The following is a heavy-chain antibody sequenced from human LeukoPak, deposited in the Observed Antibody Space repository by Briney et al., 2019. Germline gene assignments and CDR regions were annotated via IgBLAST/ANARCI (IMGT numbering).Heavy chain of an antibody. Sequence: GGSLRLSCAASGFAFSTYAMSWVRQPPGEGLEWVATPSGNGDTTYYADSVKGRFTISRDNPKNTLYLQMNSLRAEDTAVYFCAKRGVVIRVILVGFHKEAYYFDSWGQGALVTVSS. CDR1: GFAFSTYA. CDR3: AKRGVVIRVILVGFHKEAYYFDS. D-gene: IGHD3-22*01. J-gene: IGHJ4*02. V-gene: IGHV3-23*01. CDR2: PSGNGDTT.